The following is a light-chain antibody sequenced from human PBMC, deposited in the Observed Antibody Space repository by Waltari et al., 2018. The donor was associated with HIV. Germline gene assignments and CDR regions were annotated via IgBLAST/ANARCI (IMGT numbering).Light chain of an antibody. CDR2: EDI. V-gene: IGLV3-10*01. J-gene: IGLJ3*02. CDR3: YSTESNGNHRV. CDR1: PFTKKY. Sequence: SYELTQPPPLSVSPGQTASINCSGAPFTKKYAHWYEQKSGQAPVLVLYEDIKRPSGIPERFSGSSSGTMAILTISGAQVEDEADYDCYSTESNGNHRVFGGGTKLTVL.